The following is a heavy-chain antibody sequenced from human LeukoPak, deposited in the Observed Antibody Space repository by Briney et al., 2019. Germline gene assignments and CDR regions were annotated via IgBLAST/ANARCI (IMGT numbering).Heavy chain of an antibody. Sequence: GSLRLSCAASGFTFSNYAMIWVRQAPGKGLEWVSAISGTGVSTYYADSVKGRFTISRDNSKNTLYLQMNSLRAEDTAIYYCAKYYYGSGSYSGLDYWGQGTLVTVSS. D-gene: IGHD3-10*01. J-gene: IGHJ4*02. CDR2: ISGTGVST. CDR1: GFTFSNYA. CDR3: AKYYYGSGSYSGLDY. V-gene: IGHV3-23*01.